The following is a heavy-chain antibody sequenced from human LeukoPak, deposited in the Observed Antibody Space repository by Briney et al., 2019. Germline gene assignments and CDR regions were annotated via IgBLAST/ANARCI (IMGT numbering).Heavy chain of an antibody. CDR2: ISSSTI. CDR3: AREPELGYCSSTSCYPMYYFDY. J-gene: IGHJ4*02. CDR1: GFTFSSYS. Sequence: PGGSLRLSCAASGFTFSSYSMNWVRHAPGKGLEWVSYISSSTIYYADSVKGRFTISRDNAKNSLYLQMNSLRDEDTAVYYCAREPELGYCSSTSCYPMYYFDYWGQGTLVTVSS. V-gene: IGHV3-48*02. D-gene: IGHD2-2*01.